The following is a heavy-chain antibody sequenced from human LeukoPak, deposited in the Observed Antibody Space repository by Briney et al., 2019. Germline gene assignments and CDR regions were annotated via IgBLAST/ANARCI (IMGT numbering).Heavy chain of an antibody. V-gene: IGHV4-34*01. CDR3: ARGDYYDL. CDR1: GGSFSGYY. CDR2: INHSGST. Sequence: SETLSLTCAVYGGSFSGYYWSWIRQPPGKGLEWIGEINHSGSTNYNPSLKSRVTISVDTSKNQFSLKLSSVTAADTAVYYCARGDYYDLWGQGTLVTISS. J-gene: IGHJ4*02.